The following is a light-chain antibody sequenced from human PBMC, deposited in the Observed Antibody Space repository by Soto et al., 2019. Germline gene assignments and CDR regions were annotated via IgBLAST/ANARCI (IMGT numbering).Light chain of an antibody. CDR1: QSVLYSSNNQNY. CDR3: QQYYSTPWT. Sequence: DIVMTQSPDSLAVSLGERATINCKSSQSVLYSSNNQNYLAWYQQKPGQPPKLLIFWASTRESGVPDRFSGSGSGTDFTLTISSLQAEDVAVYYCQQYYSTPWTFDQGTKVEMK. J-gene: IGKJ1*01. CDR2: WAS. V-gene: IGKV4-1*01.